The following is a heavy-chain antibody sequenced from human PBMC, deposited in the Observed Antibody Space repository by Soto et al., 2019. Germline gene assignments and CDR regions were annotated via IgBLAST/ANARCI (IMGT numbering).Heavy chain of an antibody. CDR1: GGSIRNVY. CDR3: ARAHAPTLPFDY. CDR2: IFHSGNA. V-gene: IGHV4-59*01. D-gene: IGHD2-15*01. Sequence: SETLSLTCTVSGGSIRNVYWSWIRQPPGKGLEWIGFIFHSGNANYNPSLKSRVTMSVDTSKNQFSLSLDSVTAADTAVYFCARAHAPTLPFDYWGQGTLVPVSS. J-gene: IGHJ4*02.